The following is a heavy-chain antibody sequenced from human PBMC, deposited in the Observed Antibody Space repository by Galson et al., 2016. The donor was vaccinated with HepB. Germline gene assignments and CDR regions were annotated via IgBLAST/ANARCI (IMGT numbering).Heavy chain of an antibody. CDR1: GGTFSNYA. CDR2: IIPIPGIA. CDR3: ARVEYSSSFPRTLYYCLDV. J-gene: IGHJ6*02. V-gene: IGHV1-69*10. Sequence: SVKVYCKASGGTFSNYAIAWVRQALGQGLEWMGGIIPIPGIANYAQKFQGRVTITADKSTSTVYMELSSLRSEDTAVYYCARVEYSSSFPRTLYYCLDVCGQGTTVTVSS. D-gene: IGHD6-6*01.